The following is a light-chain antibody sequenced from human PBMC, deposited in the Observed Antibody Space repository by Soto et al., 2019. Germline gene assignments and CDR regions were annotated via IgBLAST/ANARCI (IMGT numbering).Light chain of an antibody. V-gene: IGKV2-28*01. J-gene: IGKJ5*01. Sequence: DIVMTQPPLSLPVTPGEPASISCRSSQSLLHSNGQNYLNWYLQKPGQSPQLLIYFGSTRASGVPDRISGSGSGIDFTLKISRVEAEDVGVYYCLQALQSPPSFGHGTRLEIK. CDR1: QSLLHSNGQNY. CDR2: FGS. CDR3: LQALQSPPS.